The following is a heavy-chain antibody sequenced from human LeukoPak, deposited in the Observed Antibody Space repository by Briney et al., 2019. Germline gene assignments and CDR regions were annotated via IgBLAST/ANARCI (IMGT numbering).Heavy chain of an antibody. D-gene: IGHD3-22*01. J-gene: IGHJ6*03. CDR2: ISSSSSYI. CDR1: GFTFSSDS. CDR3: ARDGFDGSGYSYYYYYMDV. V-gene: IGHV3-21*01. Sequence: GGSLRLSCAASGFTFSSDSMNWVRQAPGKGLEWVSSISSSSSYIYYADSVKGRFTISRDNAKNSLYLQMNSLRAEDTAVYYCARDGFDGSGYSYYYYYMDVWGKGTTVTVSS.